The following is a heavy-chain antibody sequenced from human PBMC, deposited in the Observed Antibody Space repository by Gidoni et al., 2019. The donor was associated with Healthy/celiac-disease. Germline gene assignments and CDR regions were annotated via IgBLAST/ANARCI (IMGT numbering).Heavy chain of an antibody. Sequence: QVQLVQSGAEVQKPGSSVKVSCKASGGTFSSYAISWVRQAPGQGLEWMGGIIPIFGKRKYGKKVQGRVKDNAEESTSTAYMGLSSLGSEDTAVYYCYVVRGVNGSWGQGTLVNVSS. J-gene: IGHJ4*01. CDR2: IIPIFGKR. D-gene: IGHD3-10*01. CDR3: YVVRGVNGS. CDR1: GGTFSSYA. V-gene: IGHV1-69*01.